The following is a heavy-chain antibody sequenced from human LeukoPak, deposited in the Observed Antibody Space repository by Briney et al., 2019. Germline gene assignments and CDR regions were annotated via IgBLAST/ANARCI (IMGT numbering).Heavy chain of an antibody. CDR1: GFTFSSHW. CDR2: INQDGSEI. D-gene: IGHD1-1*01. Sequence: PGGSLRLSCAASGFTFSSHWVAWLRQAPGKGLEYVAYINQDGSEIYYVDSEKGRFTVSRDNAKNSLYLQMNSLRAEDTAVYFCARWRTTNWSEFDYWGQGTLVTVSS. J-gene: IGHJ4*02. V-gene: IGHV3-7*05. CDR3: ARWRTTNWSEFDY.